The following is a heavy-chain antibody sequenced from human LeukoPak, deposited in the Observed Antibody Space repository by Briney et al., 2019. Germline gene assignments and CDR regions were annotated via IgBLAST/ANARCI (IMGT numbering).Heavy chain of an antibody. J-gene: IGHJ4*02. Sequence: ASVKVSCEASGYTFTSYGISWVRQAPGQGLEWMGWISAYNGNTNYAQKLQGRVTMTTDTSTSTAYMELRSLRSDDTAVYYCAREGASGSYSPNFDYWGQGTLVTVSS. CDR3: AREGASGSYSPNFDY. CDR2: ISAYNGNT. V-gene: IGHV1-18*01. CDR1: GYTFTSYG. D-gene: IGHD1-26*01.